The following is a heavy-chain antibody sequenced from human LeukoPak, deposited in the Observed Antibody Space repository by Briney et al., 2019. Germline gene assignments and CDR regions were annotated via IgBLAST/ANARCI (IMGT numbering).Heavy chain of an antibody. CDR1: GFTFSSHW. J-gene: IGHJ4*02. CDR3: ARYLSGIAGYTYGRGIDY. V-gene: IGHV3-7*01. D-gene: IGHD5-18*01. Sequence: GGSLRLSCAASGFTFSSHWMSWVRQAPGKGLEWVANIKKDGSEKYYADAVKGRFTTSRDNAKTSLYLQMNSLRGEDTAVYSCARYLSGIAGYTYGRGIDYGGEGTLVTVSS. CDR2: IKKDGSEK.